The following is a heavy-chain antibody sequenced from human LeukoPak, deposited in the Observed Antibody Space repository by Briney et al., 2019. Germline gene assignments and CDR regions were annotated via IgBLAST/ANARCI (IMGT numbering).Heavy chain of an antibody. CDR3: ARGTGVSRVAAAAY. J-gene: IGHJ4*02. CDR2: INPESGDT. Sequence: GASVKVSCKASGYTFSDYYIYWVRQAPGQGLEWMGWINPESGDTRSAQNFQGRLTMTRDTSINTVYMELRRLRSDDTARFYCARGTGVSRVAAAAYWGQGSLVTVS. D-gene: IGHD2-15*01. V-gene: IGHV1-2*02. CDR1: GYTFSDYY.